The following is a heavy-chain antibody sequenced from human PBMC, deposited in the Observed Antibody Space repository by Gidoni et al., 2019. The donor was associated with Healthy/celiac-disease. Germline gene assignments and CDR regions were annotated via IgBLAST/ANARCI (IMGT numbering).Heavy chain of an antibody. V-gene: IGHV4-34*01. CDR3: AREAWVLGMNYYGSGSYMYYFDY. D-gene: IGHD3-10*01. CDR2: INHSGST. Sequence: QVQLQQWGAGLLKTSETLSLTCAVYGGSFGGYYWGWIRQPPGKGLEWIGEINHSGSTNYNPSLKSRVTISVDTSKNQFSLKLSSVTAADTAVYYCAREAWVLGMNYYGSGSYMYYFDYWGQGTLVTVSS. CDR1: GGSFGGYY. J-gene: IGHJ4*02.